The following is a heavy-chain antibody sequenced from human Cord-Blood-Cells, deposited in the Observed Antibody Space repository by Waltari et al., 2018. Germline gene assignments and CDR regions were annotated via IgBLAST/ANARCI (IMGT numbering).Heavy chain of an antibody. V-gene: IGHV1-69*01. CDR2: VIPIFGTA. Sequence: QVQLVQSGAEVKKPGSSVKVSCKASGGTFSSYAISWVRQAPGQGFEWMGGVIPIFGTANYAQKFQGRVTITADESTSTAYMELSSLRSEDTAVYYCARALSRNYDILTGYDAFDIWGQGTMVTVSS. J-gene: IGHJ3*02. CDR3: ARALSRNYDILTGYDAFDI. CDR1: GGTFSSYA. D-gene: IGHD3-9*01.